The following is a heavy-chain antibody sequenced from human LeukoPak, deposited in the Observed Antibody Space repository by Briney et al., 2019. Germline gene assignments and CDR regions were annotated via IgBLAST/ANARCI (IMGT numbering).Heavy chain of an antibody. CDR2: INPNSGGT. D-gene: IGHD3-16*01. V-gene: IGHV1-2*02. CDR3: ARDRVVGDYVWGRGSDY. J-gene: IGHJ4*02. CDR1: GYTFTGYY. Sequence: ASVKVSCKASGYTFTGYYMHWVRQAPGQGLEWMGWINPNSGGTNYAQKFQGRVTMTRDTSISTAYMELSRLRSDDTAVYYCARDRVVGDYVWGRGSDYWGQGTLVTVSS.